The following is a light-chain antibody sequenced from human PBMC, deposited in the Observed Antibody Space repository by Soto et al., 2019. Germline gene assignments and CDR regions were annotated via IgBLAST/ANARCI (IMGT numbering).Light chain of an antibody. Sequence: QPVLTQSPSASASLGASVKLTCTLSSGHSSYAIAWHQQQPEKGPRYLMKLNSDGSHSKGDGIPDRFSGSSSGAERYLTISSLQSEDEADYYCATWDDSLNGPVFGGGTKLTVL. CDR3: ATWDDSLNGPV. CDR2: LNSDGSH. CDR1: SGHSSYA. J-gene: IGLJ2*01. V-gene: IGLV4-69*01.